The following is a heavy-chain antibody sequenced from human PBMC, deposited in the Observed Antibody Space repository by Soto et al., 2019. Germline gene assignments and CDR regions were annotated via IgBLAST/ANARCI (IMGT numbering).Heavy chain of an antibody. CDR3: ASNKNWNYYYGMDV. V-gene: IGHV5-10-1*01. D-gene: IGHD1-1*01. CDR1: GYSFTSYW. Sequence: GASLKISCKGSGYSFTSYWISWVRQLPGKGLEWMGRIAPSDSYTQYSPSFQGHVTISADKSISTAYLQWSSLKASDTAMYYRASNKNWNYYYGMDVWGQGTTVTVSS. J-gene: IGHJ6*02. CDR2: IAPSDSYT.